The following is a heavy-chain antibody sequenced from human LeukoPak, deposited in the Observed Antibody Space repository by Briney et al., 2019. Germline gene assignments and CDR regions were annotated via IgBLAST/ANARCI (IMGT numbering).Heavy chain of an antibody. CDR3: AKDSRAAAGRGWFDP. D-gene: IGHD6-13*01. J-gene: IGHJ5*02. CDR1: GFTFDDYA. V-gene: IGHV3-9*01. Sequence: GGSLRLSCAASGFTFDDYAMHWVRQAPGKGLEWVSGISWKSGNIVCADSVKGRFTISRDNGKNSLYLQMNSLRAEDTALYYCAKDSRAAAGRGWFDPWGQGTLVTVSS. CDR2: ISWKSGNI.